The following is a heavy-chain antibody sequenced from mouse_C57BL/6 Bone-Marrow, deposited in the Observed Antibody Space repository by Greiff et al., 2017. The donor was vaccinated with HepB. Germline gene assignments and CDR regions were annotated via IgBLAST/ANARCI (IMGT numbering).Heavy chain of an antibody. D-gene: IGHD3-2*02. J-gene: IGHJ3*01. V-gene: IGHV1-66*01. CDR1: GYSFTSYY. CDR3: ARLDSSGSFAY. CDR2: IYPGSGNT. Sequence: VQLQQSGPELVKPGASVKISCKASGYSFTSYYIHWVKQRPGQGLEWIGWIYPGSGNTKYNEKFKGKATLTADTSSSTAYMQLSSLTSEDSAVYYCARLDSSGSFAYWGQGTLVTVSA.